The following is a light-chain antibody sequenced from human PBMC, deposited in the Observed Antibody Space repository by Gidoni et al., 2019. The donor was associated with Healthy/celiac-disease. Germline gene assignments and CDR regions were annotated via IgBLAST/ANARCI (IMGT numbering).Light chain of an antibody. CDR3: QQYYSTPQT. V-gene: IGKV4-1*01. CDR1: QSVLYSSNNKNY. CDR2: WAS. Sequence: DIVTTQSPDSLPVSLGERATLKCKSSQSVLYSSNNKNYLAWYQQKPGQPPKLLIYWASTRESGVPDRFSGSGSGTDFTLTISSLQAEDVAVYYCQQYYSTPQTFGQGTKLEIK. J-gene: IGKJ2*01.